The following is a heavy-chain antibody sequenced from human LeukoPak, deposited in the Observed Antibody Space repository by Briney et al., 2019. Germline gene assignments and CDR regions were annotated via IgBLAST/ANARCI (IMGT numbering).Heavy chain of an antibody. Sequence: SETLSLTCAVYGGSFSGYYWSWIRQPPGKGLEWIGYIYYSGSTNYNPSLKSRVTISVDTSKNQFSLKLSSVTAADTAVYYCARTYSSSSPTFDYWGQGTLVTVSS. J-gene: IGHJ4*02. V-gene: IGHV4-59*08. CDR1: GGSFSGYY. CDR3: ARTYSSSSPTFDY. CDR2: IYYSGST. D-gene: IGHD6-6*01.